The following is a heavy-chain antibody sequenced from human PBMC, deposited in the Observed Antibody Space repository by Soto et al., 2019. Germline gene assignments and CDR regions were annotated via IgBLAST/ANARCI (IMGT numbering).Heavy chain of an antibody. CDR2: IYYSGST. V-gene: IGHV4-31*03. CDR1: GGSISSGGYY. D-gene: IGHD1-26*01. CDR3: ARAVGGSYFIDY. J-gene: IGHJ4*02. Sequence: QVQLQESGPGLVKPSQTLSLTCTVSGGSISSGGYYWSWIRQHPGKGLEWIGYIYYSGSTYYNPSLKSRVTISVDTFKNQFSLKLSSVTAADTAVYYCARAVGGSYFIDYWGQGTLVTVSS.